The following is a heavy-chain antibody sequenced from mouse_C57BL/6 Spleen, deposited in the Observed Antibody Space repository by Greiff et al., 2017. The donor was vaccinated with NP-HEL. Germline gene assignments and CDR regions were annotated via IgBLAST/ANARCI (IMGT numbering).Heavy chain of an antibody. CDR2: IWSDGST. J-gene: IGHJ4*01. V-gene: IGHV2-6-1*01. CDR3: ARQIYDNYGYYAMGY. Sequence: VMLVESGPGLVAPSQSLSITCTVSGFSLTSYGVHWVRQPPGKGLEWLVVIWSDGSTTYNSAPKSRLSICNDNSKSQVYMKMNSLQTDDTAVYYCARQIYDNYGYYAMGYWGQGTSVTVSS. D-gene: IGHD2-1*01. CDR1: GFSLTSYG.